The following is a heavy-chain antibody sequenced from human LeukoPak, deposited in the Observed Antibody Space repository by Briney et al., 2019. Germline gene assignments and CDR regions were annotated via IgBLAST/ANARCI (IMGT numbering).Heavy chain of an antibody. CDR3: ARGRAWFDH. J-gene: IGHJ5*02. CDR1: GYSFTSYW. CDR2: IYPGDSDT. D-gene: IGHD1-26*01. V-gene: IGHV5-51*01. Sequence: GESLKISCKGSGYSFTSYWVGWVRQMPGKGLEWMGIIYPGDSDTRYSPSFRGQVTISADKSINTAYLQWSSLKASDSAIYYCARGRAWFDHWGQGTQVTVSS.